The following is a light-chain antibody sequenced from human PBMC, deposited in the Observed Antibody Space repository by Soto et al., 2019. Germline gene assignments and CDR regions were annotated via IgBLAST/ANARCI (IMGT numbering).Light chain of an antibody. J-gene: IGLJ3*02. CDR3: CSYVGSSILM. CDR2: EVN. CDR1: SSDVGLYNL. V-gene: IGLV2-23*02. Sequence: QSVLTQPASVSGSPGQSITISCTGTSSDVGLYNLVSWYQHLPGKAPKLIIYEVNERPSGISDRFSGSKSGNTASLTISGLQDEDEADYYCCSYVGSSILMFGGGTKL.